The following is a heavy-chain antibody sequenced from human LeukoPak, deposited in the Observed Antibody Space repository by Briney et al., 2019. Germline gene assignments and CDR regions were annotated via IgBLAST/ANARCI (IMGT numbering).Heavy chain of an antibody. J-gene: IGHJ3*02. V-gene: IGHV1-46*01. CDR2: VNPSGGST. CDR1: GYTFTSYY. CDR3: ARGRSLRYFDWLTRPLDAFDI. D-gene: IGHD3-9*01. Sequence: ASVKVSCKASGYTFTSYYMHWVRQAPGQGLEWMGIVNPSGGSTSYAQKFQGRVTMTRNTSISTAYMELSSLRSEDTAVYYCARGRSLRYFDWLTRPLDAFDIWGQGTMVTVSS.